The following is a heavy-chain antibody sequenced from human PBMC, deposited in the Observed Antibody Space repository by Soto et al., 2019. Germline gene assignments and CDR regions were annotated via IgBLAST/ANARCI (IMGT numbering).Heavy chain of an antibody. CDR3: ARGRYCSGGSCYPLYCYGMAV. CDR1: GGTFSSYA. CDR2: IIPIFGTA. J-gene: IGHJ6*02. V-gene: IGHV1-69*13. D-gene: IGHD2-15*01. Sequence: SVKVSCKASGGTFSSYAIIWVRQAPGQGLEWMGGIIPIFGTANYAQKFQGRVTITADESTSTAYMELSSLRSEDTAVYYCARGRYCSGGSCYPLYCYGMAVGGQGTTATVS.